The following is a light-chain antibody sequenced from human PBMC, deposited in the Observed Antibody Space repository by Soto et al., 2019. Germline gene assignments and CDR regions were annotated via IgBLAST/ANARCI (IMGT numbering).Light chain of an antibody. Sequence: QSVLTQPPSVSAAPGQKVTISCSGSSYNIGGNYVSWYVQLPGTAPKFLIYGNNKRPSGIPDRFSGSKSGTSATLGITGLQTEDEADYYCATWDSSLGSVVFGRGTKVTVL. CDR1: SYNIGGNY. J-gene: IGLJ3*02. CDR3: ATWDSSLGSVV. V-gene: IGLV1-51*01. CDR2: GNN.